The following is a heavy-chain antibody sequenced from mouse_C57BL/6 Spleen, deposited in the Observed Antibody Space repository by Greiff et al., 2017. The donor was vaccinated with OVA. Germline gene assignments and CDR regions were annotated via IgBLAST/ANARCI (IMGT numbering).Heavy chain of an antibody. D-gene: IGHD1-1*01. J-gene: IGHJ3*01. CDR1: GYTFTSYG. V-gene: IGHV1-81*01. CDR3: ARNGATVVATRFAY. CDR2: IYPRSGNT. Sequence: SGAELARPGASVKLSCKASGYTFTSYGISWVKQRTGQGLEWIGEIYPRSGNTYYNEKFKGKATLTADKSSSTAYMELRSLTSEDSAVYFCARNGATVVATRFAYWGQGTLVTVSA.